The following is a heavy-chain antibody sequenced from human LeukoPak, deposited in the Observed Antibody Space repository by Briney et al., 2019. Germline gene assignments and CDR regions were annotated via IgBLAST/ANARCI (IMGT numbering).Heavy chain of an antibody. D-gene: IGHD6-6*01. CDR1: GGSISSYY. J-gene: IGHJ4*02. V-gene: IGHV4-59*12. Sequence: SETLSLTCTVSGGSISSYYWSWIRQPPGKGLEWIGYINYSGSTNYNPSLKSRVTISEDTSKNQFSLKLSSVTAADTAVYYCARDDRGSSSSAGDYWGQGTLVTVSS. CDR3: ARDDRGSSSSAGDY. CDR2: INYSGST.